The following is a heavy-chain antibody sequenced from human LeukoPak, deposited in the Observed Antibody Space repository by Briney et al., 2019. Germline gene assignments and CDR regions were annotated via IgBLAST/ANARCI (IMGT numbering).Heavy chain of an antibody. Sequence: SETLSLTCTVSGGSISNYYWSWIRQPPGKGLERIGYIYYSGSPNYNPTLKSRVTISVDTSKNQFSLKLSSVTAADTAVYYCAKDRPHPSAEPTNFDYWGQGTLVTVSS. CDR1: GGSISNYY. V-gene: IGHV4-59*01. CDR3: AKDRPHPSAEPTNFDY. D-gene: IGHD1-14*01. J-gene: IGHJ4*02. CDR2: IYYSGSP.